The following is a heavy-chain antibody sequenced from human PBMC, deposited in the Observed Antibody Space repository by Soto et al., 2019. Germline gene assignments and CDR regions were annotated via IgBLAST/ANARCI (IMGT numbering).Heavy chain of an antibody. CDR2: MNPNSGDT. D-gene: IGHD6-13*01. J-gene: IGHJ5*02. CDR3: AREQQVRGFDP. CDR1: GYTFTSYD. Sequence: QVQLVQSGAEVKKPGASVKVSCKASGYTFTSYDINWVRQATGQGREWMGWMNPNSGDTGYAQKFQGRVTMTRNTXXXXXXXXXXXXXSXXTAVXYCAREQQVRGFDPWGQGTQVTVSS. V-gene: IGHV1-8*01.